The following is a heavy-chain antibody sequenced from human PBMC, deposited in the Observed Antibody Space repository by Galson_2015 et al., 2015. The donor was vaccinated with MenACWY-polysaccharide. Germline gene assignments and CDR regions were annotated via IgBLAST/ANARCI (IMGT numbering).Heavy chain of an antibody. J-gene: IGHJ5*02. Sequence: SLRLACAASGFTFSSSWMSWVRQAPGKGLEWVANIKQDGSQKHYVESVKGRFTISRDNAKNSLYLQMNSLRAEDTAVYYCARDLVAAPGRENWFDPWGQGTLVTVAS. D-gene: IGHD6-13*01. CDR1: GFTFSSSW. CDR3: ARDLVAAPGRENWFDP. V-gene: IGHV3-7*01. CDR2: IKQDGSQK.